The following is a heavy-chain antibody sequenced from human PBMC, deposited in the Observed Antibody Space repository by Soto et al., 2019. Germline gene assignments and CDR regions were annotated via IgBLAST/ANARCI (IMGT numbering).Heavy chain of an antibody. V-gene: IGHV3-30*04. CDR3: AREPYGDSQYFDY. D-gene: IGHD2-21*02. CDR2: ISFDGRVT. CDR1: GFTFNSLS. J-gene: IGHJ4*02. Sequence: QVQLVESGGGMVQPGTSLRLSCTASGFTFNSLSLHWVRQGPDKGLEWVAVISFDGRVTYYADFVKGRFTVSRDNSKNNIYLQVNSLRAEDTAVYYCAREPYGDSQYFDYWGQGTLVTVSS.